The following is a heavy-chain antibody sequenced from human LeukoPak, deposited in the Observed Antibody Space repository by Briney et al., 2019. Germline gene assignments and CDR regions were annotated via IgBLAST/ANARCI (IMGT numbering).Heavy chain of an antibody. Sequence: GGSLRLSCEASGFTFSSYAMSWVRQAPGKGLEWVSAISGSGGSTYYADSLKGRFTISRDNSKNTLYLQMNSLRAEDTAVYYCAKDEAVAGANWLDPWGQGTLVTVSS. D-gene: IGHD6-19*01. CDR2: ISGSGGST. V-gene: IGHV3-23*01. CDR3: AKDEAVAGANWLDP. CDR1: GFTFSSYA. J-gene: IGHJ5*02.